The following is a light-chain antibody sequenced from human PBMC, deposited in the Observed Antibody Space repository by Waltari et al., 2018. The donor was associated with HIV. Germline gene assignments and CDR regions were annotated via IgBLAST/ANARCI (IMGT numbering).Light chain of an antibody. CDR1: QTISYSSNNKNY. V-gene: IGKV4-1*01. CDR2: WAS. Sequence: DIVMTQSPESLAVSLGERATLTCKSSQTISYSSNNKNYLAWYQQKSGQPPKLLIYWASSRESGVPDRFSGSGSGTDFTLTISSLQADDVAVYYCQQYYSTPITFGQGTRLEIK. CDR3: QQYYSTPIT. J-gene: IGKJ5*01.